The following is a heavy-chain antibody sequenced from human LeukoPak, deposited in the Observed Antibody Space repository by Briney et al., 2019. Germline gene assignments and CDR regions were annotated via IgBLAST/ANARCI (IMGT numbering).Heavy chain of an antibody. D-gene: IGHD3-22*01. V-gene: IGHV4-31*03. Sequence: SQTLSLTCTDSGGSISSGGYYWSWIRQHPGKGLEWIGYIYYSGSTYYNPSLKSRVTISVDTSKNQFSLKLSSVTAADTAVYYCARDSGMIVHYWGQGTLVTVSS. CDR2: IYYSGST. CDR3: ARDSGMIVHY. CDR1: GGSISSGGYY. J-gene: IGHJ4*02.